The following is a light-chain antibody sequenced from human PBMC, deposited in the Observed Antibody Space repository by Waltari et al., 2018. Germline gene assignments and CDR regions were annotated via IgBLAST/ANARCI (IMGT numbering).Light chain of an antibody. CDR2: ANS. V-gene: IGLV1-44*01. CDR1: SSNIGRAI. CDR3: EARDDSLDDVV. Sequence: QPVLTQPPSVSGTPGQRVSIPCSGSSSNIGRAIVNWYQQPPGTAPKLVMFANSPRPSGVPDRYAGSKAGTSASLAISGLQSEDEADYYCEARDDSLDDVVFGGGTKLTVL. J-gene: IGLJ2*01.